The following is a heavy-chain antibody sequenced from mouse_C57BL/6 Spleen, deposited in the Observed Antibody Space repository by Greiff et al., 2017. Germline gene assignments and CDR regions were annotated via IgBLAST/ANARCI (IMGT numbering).Heavy chain of an antibody. Sequence: EVKLKESGTVLARPGASVKMSCKTSGYTFTSYWMHWVKQRPGQGLEWIGAIYPGNSGTSYNQKFKGKAKLTAVTSAKTAYMELSSLTNEDSAVYYCARSRYDYDGGYDKDYWGQGTSVTVSS. CDR2: IYPGNSGT. J-gene: IGHJ4*01. D-gene: IGHD2-4*01. CDR1: GYTFTSYW. CDR3: ARSRYDYDGGYDKDY. V-gene: IGHV1-5*01.